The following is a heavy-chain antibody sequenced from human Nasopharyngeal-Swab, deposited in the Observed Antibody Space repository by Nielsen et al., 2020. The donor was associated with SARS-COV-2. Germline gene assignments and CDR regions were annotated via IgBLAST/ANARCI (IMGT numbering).Heavy chain of an antibody. CDR3: ARDWGRAFDV. CDR1: GFTLSYQW. D-gene: IGHD3-16*01. CDR2: INQDGSEE. Sequence: GGSLRLSCAASGFTLSYQWMGWVRQAPGKWLQWVADINQDGSEEVYVDSVKGRFTISRDNAKNSLYLQMNSLRAEDTAIYYCARDWGRAFDVWSQGTMVTVSS. J-gene: IGHJ3*01. V-gene: IGHV3-7*01.